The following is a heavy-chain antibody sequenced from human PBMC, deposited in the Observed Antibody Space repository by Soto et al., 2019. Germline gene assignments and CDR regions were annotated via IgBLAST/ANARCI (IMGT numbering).Heavy chain of an antibody. D-gene: IGHD6-13*01. Sequence: SVKVSCKASGGTFSSYAISWVRQAPGQGLEWMGGIIPIFGTANYAQKFQGRVTITADESTSTAYMELSSLRSEDTAVYYCARDSVDSSSWYPSHYYYGMDVWGQGTTVTVSS. CDR3: ARDSVDSSSWYPSHYYYGMDV. V-gene: IGHV1-69*13. J-gene: IGHJ6*02. CDR1: GGTFSSYA. CDR2: IIPIFGTA.